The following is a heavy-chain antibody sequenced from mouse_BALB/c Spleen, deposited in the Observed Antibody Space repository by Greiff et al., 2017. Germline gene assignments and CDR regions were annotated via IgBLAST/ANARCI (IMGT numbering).Heavy chain of an antibody. CDR1: GYTFTSYW. Sequence: QVQLKESGAELAKPGASVKMSCKASGYTFTSYWMHWVKQRPGQGLEWIGYINPSTGYTEYNQKFKDKATLTADKSSSTAYMQLSSLTSEDSAVYYCARSSYGSSLYYAMDYWGQGTSVTVSS. V-gene: IGHV1-7*01. CDR2: INPSTGYT. CDR3: ARSSYGSSLYYAMDY. J-gene: IGHJ4*01. D-gene: IGHD1-1*01.